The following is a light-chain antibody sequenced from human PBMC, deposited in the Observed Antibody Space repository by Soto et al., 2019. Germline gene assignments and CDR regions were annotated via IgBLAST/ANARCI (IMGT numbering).Light chain of an antibody. CDR1: NSDIGAYNY. CDR2: DVS. V-gene: IGLV2-14*01. CDR3: SSYTSTSLFV. J-gene: IGLJ1*01. Sequence: QSALTQPASVSGSPGQSITISCTGTNSDIGAYNYVSWYQQHPAKAPKLMIYDVSNRPSGISNRFSGSKSGNTASLTISGRQAEDEADYYCSSYTSTSLFVFGTRTKVTV.